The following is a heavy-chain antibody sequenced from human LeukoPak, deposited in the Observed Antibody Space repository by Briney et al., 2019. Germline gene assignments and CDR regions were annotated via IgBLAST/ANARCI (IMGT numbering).Heavy chain of an antibody. V-gene: IGHV3-30*03. CDR2: ISYDGSNK. CDR3: TRPQRIEGNAFDM. Sequence: GGSLRLSCAASGFTFSSYGMHWVRQAPGKGLEWVAVISYDGSNKYYADSVKGRFTISRDNSKNTLYLQMNSLETEDTAVYYCTRPQRIEGNAFDMSGQGTMVSVSS. D-gene: IGHD2/OR15-2a*01. CDR1: GFTFSSYG. J-gene: IGHJ3*02.